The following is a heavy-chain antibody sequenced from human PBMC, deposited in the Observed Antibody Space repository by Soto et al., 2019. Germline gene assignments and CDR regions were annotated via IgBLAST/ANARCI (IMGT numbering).Heavy chain of an antibody. CDR1: GFSFSSYA. CDR3: AKIGYGSGWPADL. CDR2: IRGSDSA. V-gene: IGHV3-23*01. D-gene: IGHD6-19*01. Sequence: PGGSLRLSCAASGFSFSSYAMSWVRQAPGKGLERVSVIRGSDSAYYADFVKGRFTISRDNSKSTLYLQMNSLRAEDTALYYCAKIGYGSGWPADLWGQGTLVTVSS. J-gene: IGHJ5*02.